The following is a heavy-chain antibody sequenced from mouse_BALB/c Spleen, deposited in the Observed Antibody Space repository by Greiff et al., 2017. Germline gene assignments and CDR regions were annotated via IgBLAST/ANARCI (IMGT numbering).Heavy chain of an antibody. CDR3: ARSFYDGYYGYAMDY. J-gene: IGHJ4*01. CDR2: IYPGDGDT. V-gene: IGHV1-87*01. D-gene: IGHD2-3*01. Sequence: VHLVESGAELARPGASVKLSCKASGYTFTSYWMQWVKQRPGQGLEWIGAIYPGDGDTRYTQKFKGKATLTADKSSSTAYMQLSSLASEDSAVYYCARSFYDGYYGYAMDYWGQGTSVTVSS. CDR1: GYTFTSYW.